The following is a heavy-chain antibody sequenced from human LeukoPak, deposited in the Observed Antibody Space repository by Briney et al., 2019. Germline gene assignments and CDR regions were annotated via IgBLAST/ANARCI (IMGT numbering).Heavy chain of an antibody. Sequence: ASVKVSCKASGYTFTSYGISWVRQAPGQGLEWMGWISASNGNTNYAQKLQGRVTMATDTSTSTAYMELRSLRSDDTAVYYCARKIVGATSNYFDYWGQGTLVTVSS. V-gene: IGHV1-18*01. CDR3: ARKIVGATSNYFDY. CDR1: GYTFTSYG. CDR2: ISASNGNT. J-gene: IGHJ4*02. D-gene: IGHD1-26*01.